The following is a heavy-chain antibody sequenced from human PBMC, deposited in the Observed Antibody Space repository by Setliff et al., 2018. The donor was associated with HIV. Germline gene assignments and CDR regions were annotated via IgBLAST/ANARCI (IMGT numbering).Heavy chain of an antibody. CDR2: INHSGST. CDR3: AREGGDHTIVARYYYGMDV. V-gene: IGHV4-34*01. CDR1: GGSFSGYY. Sequence: SETLSLTCAVYGGSFSGYYWNWIRQPPGKGLEWIGEINHSGSTNYNPSLKSRVTISVDSSKNQFSLKLSSLTAADTAVYYCAREGGDHTIVARYYYGMDVWGQGTAVTVSS. J-gene: IGHJ6*02. D-gene: IGHD2-21*01.